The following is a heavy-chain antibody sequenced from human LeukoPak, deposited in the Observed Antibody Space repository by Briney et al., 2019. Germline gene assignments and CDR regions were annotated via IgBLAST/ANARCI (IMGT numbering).Heavy chain of an antibody. CDR2: ISGSGGST. CDR1: GFTFSSYA. V-gene: IGHV3-23*01. D-gene: IGHD5-18*01. CDR3: AKGGYSYGVPPDY. Sequence: GGSLRLSCAASGFTFSSYAMSWVRQAPGKGLEWVSAISGSGGSTYYADSVKGRFTISRDNSKNTLYLQMNSLSAEDTAVYYCAKGGYSYGVPPDYWGQGTLVTVSS. J-gene: IGHJ4*02.